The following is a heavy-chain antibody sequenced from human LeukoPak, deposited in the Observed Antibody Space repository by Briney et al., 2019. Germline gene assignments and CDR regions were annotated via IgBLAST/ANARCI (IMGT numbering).Heavy chain of an antibody. J-gene: IGHJ3*02. D-gene: IGHD3-3*01. CDR1: AFTGSTYA. V-gene: IGHV3-23*01. CDR3: AKGPNFWLTPIAFHS. CDR2: ITGSGVST. Sequence: GGSQRLSCAADAFTGSTYAMSWGRQDQGGVNEWVSGITGSGVSTYYIASVKGRFTISRDNSKNTVSLQRNDLRAEDKAVYYCAKGPNFWLTPIAFHSWGQGTMVTVSS.